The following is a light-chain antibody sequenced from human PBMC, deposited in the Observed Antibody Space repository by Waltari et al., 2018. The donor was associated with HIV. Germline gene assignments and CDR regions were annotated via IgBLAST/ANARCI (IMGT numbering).Light chain of an antibody. J-gene: IGLJ2*01. CDR1: SSDLGGSTS. V-gene: IGLV2-14*03. Sequence: QSALTQPASVSGSPGQSITISCTRTSSDLGGSTSGSWYQHHPGKAPKLIIYDVTERPTGIPNRFSGSKSDNTASLTISGLQTEDEADFYCSSYITGSPFVFGGGTKVTVL. CDR3: SSYITGSPFV. CDR2: DVT.